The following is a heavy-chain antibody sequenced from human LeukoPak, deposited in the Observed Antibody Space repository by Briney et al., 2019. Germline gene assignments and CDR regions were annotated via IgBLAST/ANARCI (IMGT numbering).Heavy chain of an antibody. J-gene: IGHJ4*02. V-gene: IGHV4-34*01. CDR1: GGSFSGYY. CDR2: INHSGST. D-gene: IGHD3-10*01. CDR3: ARGQLVRGRAHDY. Sequence: SETLSLTSAVYGGSFSGYYWSWIRQPPGKGLEWIGEINHSGSTNYNPSLKSRVTISVDTSKNQFSLKLSSVTAADTAVYYCARGQLVRGRAHDYWGQGTLVTVSS.